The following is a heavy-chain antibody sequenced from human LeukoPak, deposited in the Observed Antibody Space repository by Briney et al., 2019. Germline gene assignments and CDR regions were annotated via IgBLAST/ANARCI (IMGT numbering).Heavy chain of an antibody. CDR2: IWYDGSKK. Sequence: PGGSLRLSCAASGISFSKYGMHWVRQAPGKGLEWVAIIWYDGSKKDYADSVKGRFIISRDNSKNTLYLQMDSLRAEDTAVYYCAREGGPYRPLDYSGQGTLVTVAS. CDR3: AREGGPYRPLDY. CDR1: GISFSKYG. V-gene: IGHV3-33*01. J-gene: IGHJ4*02.